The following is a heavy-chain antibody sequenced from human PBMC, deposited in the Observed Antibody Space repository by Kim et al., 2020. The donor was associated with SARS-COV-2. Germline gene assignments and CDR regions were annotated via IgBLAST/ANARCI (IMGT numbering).Heavy chain of an antibody. J-gene: IGHJ4*02. D-gene: IGHD3-22*01. Sequence: PSPKRRVTISLDTSKNQFSLKLSSVTAADTAVYYCARDPYYDSSGWTFDYWGQGTLVTVSS. CDR3: ARDPYYDSSGWTFDY. V-gene: IGHV4-59*01.